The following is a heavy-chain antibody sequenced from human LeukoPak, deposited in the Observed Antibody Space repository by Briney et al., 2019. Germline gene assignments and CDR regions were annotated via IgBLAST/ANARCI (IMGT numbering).Heavy chain of an antibody. D-gene: IGHD4-17*01. Sequence: SQTLSLTCTVSGGSISSGDYYWSWIRQPPGKGLEWIGYIYYSGSTNYNPSLKSRVTISVDTSKNQFSLKLSSVTAADTAVYYCAREYGDYSAGYYFDYWGQGTLVTVSS. CDR2: IYYSGST. CDR3: AREYGDYSAGYYFDY. CDR1: GGSISSGDYY. V-gene: IGHV4-61*08. J-gene: IGHJ4*02.